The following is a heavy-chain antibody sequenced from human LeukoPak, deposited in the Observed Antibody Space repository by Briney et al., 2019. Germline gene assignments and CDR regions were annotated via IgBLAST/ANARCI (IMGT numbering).Heavy chain of an antibody. V-gene: IGHV6-1*01. CDR1: GDSVSSNSVT. CDR3: ARGVSRYFDY. Sequence: SQTLSLTCALSGDSVSSNSVTWNWIRQSPSRGLEWLGRTYYRSKWYNEYAPSVKGRIAFNPDTSKNQFSLQLNSVTPEDTAVYYCARGVSRYFDYWGQGTLVAVSS. D-gene: IGHD5/OR15-5a*01. J-gene: IGHJ4*02. CDR2: TYYRSKWYN.